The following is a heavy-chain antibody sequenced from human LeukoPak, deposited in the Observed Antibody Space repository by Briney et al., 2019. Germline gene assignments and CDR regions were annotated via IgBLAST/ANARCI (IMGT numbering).Heavy chain of an antibody. V-gene: IGHV1-2*02. Sequence: GASVKVSSKTSGYRLKDDYMQWVRHAPGEGREWRGWINPDSGFTDYAQRFQGRFTMTRDTSISTAYMEVTRLTSDDTAVYYCAPTSEAYTRNWNVWGQGTLVTVSS. CDR2: INPDSGFT. CDR3: APTSEAYTRNWNV. CDR1: GYRLKDDY. D-gene: IGHD3-16*01. J-gene: IGHJ4*02.